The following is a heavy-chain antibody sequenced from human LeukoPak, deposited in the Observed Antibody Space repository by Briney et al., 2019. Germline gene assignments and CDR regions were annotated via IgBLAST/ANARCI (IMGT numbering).Heavy chain of an antibody. Sequence: ASVKVSCKSSGYTFTGYYMRWVRQAPGQGLEWVGWINPNSGGTNYAQNFQGSVTMTRDTSISTAYMELSRLRSDDTAVYYCATDRRVLRFLEWLLDYWGQGNLVTVSS. CDR1: GYTFTGYY. CDR2: INPNSGGT. J-gene: IGHJ4*02. CDR3: ATDRRVLRFLEWLLDY. D-gene: IGHD3-3*01. V-gene: IGHV1-2*02.